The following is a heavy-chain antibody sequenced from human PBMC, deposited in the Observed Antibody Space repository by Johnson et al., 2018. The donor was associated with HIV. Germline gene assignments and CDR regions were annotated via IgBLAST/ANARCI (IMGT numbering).Heavy chain of an antibody. J-gene: IGHJ3*02. CDR3: AKVRRAVYGFDI. Sequence: VQLVESGGGLVQPGTSLRLSCVASRFTFSNYAMTWVRQAPGEGLEWVADITASGGTTYYADSVKGRVTVSRDDSKNTLYLQMTSLRAEDTAVYYCAKVRRAVYGFDIWGQGTMVTVSS. CDR2: ITASGGTT. V-gene: IGHV3-23*04. CDR1: RFTFSNYA.